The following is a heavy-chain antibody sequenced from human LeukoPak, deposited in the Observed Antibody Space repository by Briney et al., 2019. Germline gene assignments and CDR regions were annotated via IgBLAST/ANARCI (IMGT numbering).Heavy chain of an antibody. D-gene: IGHD2-2*01. V-gene: IGHV3-7*01. CDR3: ARDRCSSTSCYGSFDP. CDR1: GSTFSSYW. Sequence: PGGSLRLSCAASGSTFSSYWMSWVRQAPGKGLEWVANIKQDGSEKYYVDSVKGRFTISRDNAKNSLYLQMNSLRAEDTAVYYCARDRCSSTSCYGSFDPWGQGTLVTVSS. CDR2: IKQDGSEK. J-gene: IGHJ5*02.